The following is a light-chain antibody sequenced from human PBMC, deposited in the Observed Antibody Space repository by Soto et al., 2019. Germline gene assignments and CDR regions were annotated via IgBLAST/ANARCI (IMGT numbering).Light chain of an antibody. J-gene: IGKJ1*01. CDR1: QSVSSSY. CDR2: DIF. CDR3: QKYYSSPPT. Sequence: EIVLTQSPGTLSLSPGEIATLSCRSSQSVSSSYLAWYQQKPGQAPRLVIYDIFTRATGVPTRISGSGSGTEFTLTISSLQAEDVAVYYCQKYYSSPPTCGQGTKGDIK. V-gene: IGKV3-20*01.